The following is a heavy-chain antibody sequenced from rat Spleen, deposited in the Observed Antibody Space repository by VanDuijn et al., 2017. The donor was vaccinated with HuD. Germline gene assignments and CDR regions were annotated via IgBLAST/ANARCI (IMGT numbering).Heavy chain of an antibody. CDR2: INTAGST. CDR3: ARSPYDYNNGEFDY. Sequence: VQLQESGPGLVKPSQSLSLTCSFTGYSITSSYSWNLILKFPGNKLEWIGYINTAGSTNYNPSLKNRISITRDTSKNQFFLQVNSVTTEDSGTYYCARSPYDYNNGEFDYWGQGVMVSVSS. D-gene: IGHD1-7*01. V-gene: IGHV3-3*01. CDR1: GYSITSSYS. J-gene: IGHJ2*01.